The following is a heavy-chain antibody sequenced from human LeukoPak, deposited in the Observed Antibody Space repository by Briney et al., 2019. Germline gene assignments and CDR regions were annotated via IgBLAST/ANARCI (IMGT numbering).Heavy chain of an antibody. J-gene: IGHJ6*03. V-gene: IGHV4-59*01. CDR2: IYYSGST. CDR3: ARKGYSYAYYYMDV. CDR1: GGSISSYY. D-gene: IGHD5-18*01. Sequence: PSETLPLTCTVSGGSISSYYWSWIRQPPGKGLEWIGYIYYSGSTNYNPSLKSRVTISVDTSKNQFSLKLSSVTAADTAVYYCARKGYSYAYYYMDVWGKGTTVTVSS.